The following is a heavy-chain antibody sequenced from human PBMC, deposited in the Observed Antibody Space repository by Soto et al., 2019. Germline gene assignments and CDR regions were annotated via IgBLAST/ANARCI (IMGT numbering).Heavy chain of an antibody. Sequence: QPGWSLRLSCAASGSTFSSYPMSWVRQAPGKGLEWVSAISGSGGSTYYADSVKGRFTSSRDNSKNTLYLQMNSLRAEDTAVYYCAKDLGSNYYYGMDVWGQGTTVTASS. D-gene: IGHD4-4*01. CDR2: ISGSGGST. CDR1: GSTFSSYP. CDR3: AKDLGSNYYYGMDV. V-gene: IGHV3-23*01. J-gene: IGHJ6*02.